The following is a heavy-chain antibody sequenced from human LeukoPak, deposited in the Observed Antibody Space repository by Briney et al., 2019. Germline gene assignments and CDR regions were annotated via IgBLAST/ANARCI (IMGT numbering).Heavy chain of an antibody. V-gene: IGHV4-4*07. J-gene: IGHJ5*02. Sequence: PSETLSLTCTVSGGSITSFHWSWIRQPAGKGLELVGRIYSYGSTNFNPSLKGRVSMSRDTSTNQFSLRLSSVTAADTAVYYCAREVVPTTIPVYPWFDPWGQGTLVTVSS. CDR2: IYSYGST. CDR3: AREVVPTTIPVYPWFDP. D-gene: IGHD2-2*02. CDR1: GGSITSFH.